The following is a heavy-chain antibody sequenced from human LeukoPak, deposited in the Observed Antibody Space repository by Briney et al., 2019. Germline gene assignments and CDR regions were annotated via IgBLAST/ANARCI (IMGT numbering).Heavy chain of an antibody. Sequence: ASVKVSRKASGYTFTGYYMHWVRQAPGQGLEWMGWINPNSGGTNYAQKFQGRVTMTRDTSIGTAYMELSRLRSDDTAVYYCARGIRKSGSRLDGDYWGQGTLVTVSS. CDR2: INPNSGGT. CDR1: GYTFTGYY. J-gene: IGHJ4*02. V-gene: IGHV1-2*02. CDR3: ARGIRKSGSRLDGDY. D-gene: IGHD1-26*01.